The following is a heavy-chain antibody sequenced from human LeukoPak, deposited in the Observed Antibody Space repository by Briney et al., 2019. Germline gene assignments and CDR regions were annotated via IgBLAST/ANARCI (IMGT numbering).Heavy chain of an antibody. D-gene: IGHD6-13*01. Sequence: SGGSLRLSCAASGFTFSSYAMSWVRQAPGKGLEWVSAISGSGGSTYYADSVKGRFTISRDNSKNTLYLQMNSLRAEDTAVYYCAKEAAAGPGTWDYFDYWGQGTLVTVSS. J-gene: IGHJ4*02. CDR1: GFTFSSYA. CDR2: ISGSGGST. V-gene: IGHV3-23*01. CDR3: AKEAAAGPGTWDYFDY.